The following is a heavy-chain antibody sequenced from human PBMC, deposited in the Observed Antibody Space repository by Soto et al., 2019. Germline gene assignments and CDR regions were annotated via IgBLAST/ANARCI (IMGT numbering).Heavy chain of an antibody. CDR3: AHKGQLVGDWFDP. D-gene: IGHD6-6*01. CDR2: IYWNGDK. J-gene: IGHJ5*02. CDR1: GFSLSTVGVG. Sequence: QITLKESGPTLVKPTQTLTLTCTFSGFSLSTVGVGVGWIRQPPGKALQWLALIYWNGDKYYSPSLTNRLTITKDTSKIQVVLTMTDMDPVDAGTFFCAHKGQLVGDWFDPWGQGTLVTVSS. V-gene: IGHV2-5*01.